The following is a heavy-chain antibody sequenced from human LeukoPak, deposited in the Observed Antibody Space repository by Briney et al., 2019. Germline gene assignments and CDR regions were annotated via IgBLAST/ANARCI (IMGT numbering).Heavy chain of an antibody. CDR1: GYTFTSYG. D-gene: IGHD6-13*01. J-gene: IGHJ4*02. CDR2: ISAYNGNT. V-gene: IGHV1-18*01. CDR3: ARRSAAAGTSSFDY. Sequence: GASVKVSCKASGYTFTSYGISWVRQAPGQGLEWKGWISAYNGNTNYAQKLQGRVTMTTDTSTSTAYMELRSLRSDDTAVYYCARRSAAAGTSSFDYWGQGTLVTVSS.